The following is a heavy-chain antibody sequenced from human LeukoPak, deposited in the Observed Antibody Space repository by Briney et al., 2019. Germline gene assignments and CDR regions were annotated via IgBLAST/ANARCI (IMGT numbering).Heavy chain of an antibody. V-gene: IGHV4-61*05. CDR3: ARPSIHDYVWGSYWYYFDY. CDR2: IYYRGST. J-gene: IGHJ4*02. Sequence: SETLSLTCTVSGGSISSSSFYWSWIRQPPGKGLEWIGYIYYRGSTNYNPSLKSRVTISVDTSKNQFSLKLSSVTAADTAVYYCARPSIHDYVWGSYWYYFDYWGQGTLVTVSS. CDR1: GGSISSSSFY. D-gene: IGHD3-16*01.